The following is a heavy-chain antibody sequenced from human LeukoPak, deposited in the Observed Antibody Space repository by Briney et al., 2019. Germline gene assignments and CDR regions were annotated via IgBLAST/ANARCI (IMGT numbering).Heavy chain of an antibody. D-gene: IGHD2-15*01. CDR1: GGTFSSYT. V-gene: IGHV1-69*04. J-gene: IGHJ5*02. CDR2: IIPILGIA. Sequence: ASVKVSCKASGGTFSSYTISWVRQAPGQGLEWMGRIIPILGIANYAQKFQGRVTITADKSTSTAYMELSSLRSEDTAVYYCATDLGYCSGGSCYSWFDPWGQGTLVTVSS. CDR3: ATDLGYCSGGSCYSWFDP.